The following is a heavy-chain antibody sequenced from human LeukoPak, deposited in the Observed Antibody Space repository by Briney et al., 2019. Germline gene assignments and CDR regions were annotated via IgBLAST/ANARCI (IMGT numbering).Heavy chain of an antibody. J-gene: IGHJ5*02. CDR3: ARGQAMAGGISARLDP. V-gene: IGHV3-23*01. CDR1: GFTFSSYA. CDR2: ISASGGTT. Sequence: GGSLRLSCAASGFTFSSYAISWVRQAAGKGLEWVSVISASGGTTFHADSVKGRFTISRDNSKNMMYLQMNNLRVEDTAVYYCARGQAMAGGISARLDPWGQGTLVTVSS. D-gene: IGHD3-10*01.